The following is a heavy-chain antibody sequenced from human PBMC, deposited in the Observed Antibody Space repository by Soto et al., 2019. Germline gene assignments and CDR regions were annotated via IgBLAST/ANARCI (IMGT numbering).Heavy chain of an antibody. CDR2: ISDSGGST. J-gene: IGHJ4*02. V-gene: IGHV3-23*01. Sequence: GGSLRLSCVVSGSTFSSDDMSWVRQAPGRGLEWVSGISDSGGSTYYANSVKGRFTISRDNAKNTLYPQMKSLRVEDTALYYCAKDGGWSLAVAGLFDYWGPGTQVTFPS. CDR3: AKDGGWSLAVAGLFDY. D-gene: IGHD6-19*01. CDR1: GSTFSSDD.